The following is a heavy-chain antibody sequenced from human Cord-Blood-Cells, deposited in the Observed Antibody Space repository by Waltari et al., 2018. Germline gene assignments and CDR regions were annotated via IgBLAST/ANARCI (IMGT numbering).Heavy chain of an antibody. Sequence: QVQLQQWGAGLLKPSETLSLTCAVYGGSFSGYYWSWIRQPPGKGLEWIGEINHSGSTNYNPSLKSRVTISVDTSKNQFSLKLSSVTAADTAVYYCARGYSGYDLGFDYWGQGTLVTVSS. CDR3: ARGYSGYDLGFDY. V-gene: IGHV4-34*01. D-gene: IGHD5-12*01. CDR2: INHSGST. J-gene: IGHJ4*02. CDR1: GGSFSGYY.